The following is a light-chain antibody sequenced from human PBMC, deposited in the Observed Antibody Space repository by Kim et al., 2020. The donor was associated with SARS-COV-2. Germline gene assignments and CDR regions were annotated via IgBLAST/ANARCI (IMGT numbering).Light chain of an antibody. CDR1: NIGSKS. CDR2: YDS. Sequence: SYELTQPPSVSVAPGKTARITCGGNNIGSKSVHWYQQKPGQAPVLVIYYDSDRPSGIPERFSGSNSGNTATLTISRAEAGDEADYYCQVWDSAVVFGGGTQLTVL. CDR3: QVWDSAVV. J-gene: IGLJ2*01. V-gene: IGLV3-21*04.